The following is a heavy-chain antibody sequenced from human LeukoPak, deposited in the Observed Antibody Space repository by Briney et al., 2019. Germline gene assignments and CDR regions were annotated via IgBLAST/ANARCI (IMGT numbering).Heavy chain of an antibody. CDR1: GGTFSSYA. CDR2: IIPIFGTA. V-gene: IGHV1-69*06. D-gene: IGHD6-13*01. J-gene: IGHJ5*02. CDR3: ARGSSSSWYGNNWFDP. Sequence: GASVKVSCKASGGTFSSYAISWVRQAPGQGLEWMGGIIPIFGTANYAQKFQGRVTITADKSTSTAYMELSSLRSEDTAVYYCARGSSSSWYGNNWFDPWGQGTLVTVSS.